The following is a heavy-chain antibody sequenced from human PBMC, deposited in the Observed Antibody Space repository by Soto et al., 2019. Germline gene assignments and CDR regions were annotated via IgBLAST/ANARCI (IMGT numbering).Heavy chain of an antibody. CDR3: ARVAAAGTFGYGMDV. CDR2: IGTAGDT. V-gene: IGHV3-13*01. J-gene: IGHJ6*02. D-gene: IGHD6-13*01. Sequence: GGSLRLSCAASGFTFSSYDMHWVRQATGKGLEWVSAIGTAGDTYYPGSVKGRFTISRENAKNSLYLQMNSLRAEDTAVYYCARVAAAGTFGYGMDVWGQGTTVTVSS. CDR1: GFTFSSYD.